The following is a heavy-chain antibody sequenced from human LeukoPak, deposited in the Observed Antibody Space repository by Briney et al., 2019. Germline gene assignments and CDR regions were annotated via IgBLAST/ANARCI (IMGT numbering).Heavy chain of an antibody. D-gene: IGHD1-26*01. CDR1: GGSISSYY. CDR2: IYYSGST. Sequence: PSETLSLTCTVSGGSISSYYWSWIRQPPGKGLEWIGYIYYSGSTNYNPSLKSRVTISVDTSKNQFSLELSSVTAADTAVYYCATWVGARFDYWGQGTLVTVSS. V-gene: IGHV4-59*01. J-gene: IGHJ4*02. CDR3: ATWVGARFDY.